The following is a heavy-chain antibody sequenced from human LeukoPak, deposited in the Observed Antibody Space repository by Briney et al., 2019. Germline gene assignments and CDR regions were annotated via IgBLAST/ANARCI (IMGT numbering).Heavy chain of an antibody. CDR1: GYRFTSYW. D-gene: IGHD1-26*01. V-gene: IGHV5-51*01. CDR2: IYPGDSDT. Sequence: GASLQISCKGSGYRFTSYWIGWVRPMPGKGLEWMGIIYPGDSDTRYSPSFQGQVTISADKSISTAYLQWSSLKASDTAMYYCARGSIVGATRNYFDYWGQGTLVTVSS. CDR3: ARGSIVGATRNYFDY. J-gene: IGHJ4*02.